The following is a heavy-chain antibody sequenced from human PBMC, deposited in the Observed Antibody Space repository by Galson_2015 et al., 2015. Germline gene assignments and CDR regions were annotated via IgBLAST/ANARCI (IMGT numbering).Heavy chain of an antibody. CDR1: GGSISSYY. CDR2: IYYSGST. Sequence: ETLSLTCTVSGGSISSYYWSWIRQPPGKGLEWIGYIYYSGSTNYNPSLKSRVTISVDTSKNQFSLKLCSVTAADTAVYYCARDQDDYSNPGRGGMDVWGQGTTVTVSS. D-gene: IGHD4-11*01. J-gene: IGHJ6*02. CDR3: ARDQDDYSNPGRGGMDV. V-gene: IGHV4-59*01.